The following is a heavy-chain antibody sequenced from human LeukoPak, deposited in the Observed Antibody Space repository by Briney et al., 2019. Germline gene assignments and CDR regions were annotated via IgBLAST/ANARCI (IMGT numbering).Heavy chain of an antibody. CDR1: GGSISSGDYS. Sequence: TSQTLSLTCTVPGGSISSGDYSWCWIRQPPGKGLEWIGYIYYSGSTYYTPSLKSRVTISVDTSKNQSSLKLSSVPAADTAVYYCATGVRGYSYPVYYYGMDVWGKGTTVTVSS. CDR2: IYYSGST. D-gene: IGHD5-18*01. V-gene: IGHV4-30-4*01. CDR3: ATGVRGYSYPVYYYGMDV. J-gene: IGHJ6*04.